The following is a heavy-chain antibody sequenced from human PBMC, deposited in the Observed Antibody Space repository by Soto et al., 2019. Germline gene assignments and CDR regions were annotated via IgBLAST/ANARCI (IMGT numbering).Heavy chain of an antibody. CDR1: GFTFSSYS. CDR3: AKDQKWEVLSWFDP. D-gene: IGHD1-26*01. J-gene: IGHJ5*02. V-gene: IGHV3-23*01. Sequence: PGGSLRLSCAASGFTFSSYSMSWVRQAPGKGLEWVSAISGSGGSTYYADSVKGRFTISRDNSKNTLYLQMNSLRAEDTAVYFCAKDQKWEVLSWFDPWGQGTLVTVSS. CDR2: ISGSGGST.